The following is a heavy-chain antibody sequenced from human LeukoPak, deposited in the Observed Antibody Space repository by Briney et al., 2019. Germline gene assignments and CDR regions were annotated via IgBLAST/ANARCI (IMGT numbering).Heavy chain of an antibody. CDR1: GGTFSSYA. CDR3: ARDYGDYNGGGVLDY. Sequence: SVKVSCKASGGTFSSYAISWVRQAPGQGLEWMGGITPIFGTANYAQKFQGRVKITADESTSTAYMELSSLRSEDTAVYYCARDYGDYNGGGVLDYWGQGTLVTVSS. CDR2: ITPIFGTA. V-gene: IGHV1-69*13. D-gene: IGHD4-17*01. J-gene: IGHJ4*02.